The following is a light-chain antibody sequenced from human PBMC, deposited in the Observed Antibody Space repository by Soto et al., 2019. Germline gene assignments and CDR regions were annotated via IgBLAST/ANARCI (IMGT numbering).Light chain of an antibody. CDR3: SSYTSSSTLGV. J-gene: IGLJ2*01. Sequence: QSALTQPASVSGSPGQSITISCTGTRSDVGGYNYVSWYQQHPGKAPKLMIYDVSNRPSGVSDRFSGSKSGNTASLTISGLQAEDEADYYCSSYTSSSTLGVFGGGTKLNVL. CDR1: RSDVGGYNY. CDR2: DVS. V-gene: IGLV2-14*01.